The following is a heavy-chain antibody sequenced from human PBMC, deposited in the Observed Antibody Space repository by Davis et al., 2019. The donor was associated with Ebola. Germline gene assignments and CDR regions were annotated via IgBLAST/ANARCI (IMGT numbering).Heavy chain of an antibody. CDR1: GFTFSTYN. CDR2: ISSSSNFI. Sequence: PGGSLRLSCAASGFTFSTYNMNWVRQAPGKGLEWVSYISSSSNFIYYADSVKGRFTISRDNAKNSLYLQMNSLRAEDTAVFYCAKVGSGWSSDDWGQGTLVTVSS. D-gene: IGHD6-19*01. J-gene: IGHJ4*02. CDR3: AKVGSGWSSDD. V-gene: IGHV3-21*01.